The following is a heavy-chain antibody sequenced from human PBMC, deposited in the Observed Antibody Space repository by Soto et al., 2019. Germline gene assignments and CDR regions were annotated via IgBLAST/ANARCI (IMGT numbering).Heavy chain of an antibody. CDR1: GFTFSSYG. D-gene: IGHD1-26*01. CDR2: IWYDGSNK. CDR3: ARVDSGSWGVFDY. J-gene: IGHJ4*02. Sequence: QVQLVESGGGVVQPGRSLRLSCAASGFTFSSYGMHWVRQAPGKGLEWVAVIWYDGSNKYYADSVKGRFTISRDNSKNTLYLQMNSLRAEDTAVYYCARVDSGSWGVFDYWGQGTLVTVSS. V-gene: IGHV3-33*01.